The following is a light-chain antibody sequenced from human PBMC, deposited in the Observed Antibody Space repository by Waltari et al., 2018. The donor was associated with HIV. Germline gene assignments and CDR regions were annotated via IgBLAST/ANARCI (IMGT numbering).Light chain of an antibody. CDR3: QAWDSSTVV. V-gene: IGLV3-1*01. CDR2: QDR. CDR1: KLGDKY. J-gene: IGLJ2*01. Sequence: SSELTPPPSVYLSPGQTATITCSGVKLGDKYACWYQQKPGQSPVLVIYQDRKRPSGVPERFSSSNSGNTATLTISGTQAMDEADYYCQAWDSSTVVFGGGTKLTVL.